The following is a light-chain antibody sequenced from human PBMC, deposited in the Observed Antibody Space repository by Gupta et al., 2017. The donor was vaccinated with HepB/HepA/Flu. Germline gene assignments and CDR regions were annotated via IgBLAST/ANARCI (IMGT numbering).Light chain of an antibody. CDR2: GAS. J-gene: IGKJ4*01. CDR1: QSVSSSY. CDR3: QQYGSSPKLT. V-gene: IGKV3-20*01. Sequence: EIVLTQSPGTLALSPGERATLSCRASQSVSSSYLAWYQQKPGQAPRLLINGASSRATGTPDRFSGSGCGTDFTLTISRREPEDFAVYYCQQYGSSPKLTFGGGTKVEIK.